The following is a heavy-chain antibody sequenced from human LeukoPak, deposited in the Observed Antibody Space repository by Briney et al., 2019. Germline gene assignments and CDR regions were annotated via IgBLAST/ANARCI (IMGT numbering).Heavy chain of an antibody. CDR2: ISSSGSTI. V-gene: IGHV3-11*04. D-gene: IGHD6-13*01. J-gene: IGHJ4*02. CDR1: GFTFSDYY. CDR3: ARERLSSSSFFDY. Sequence: GGSLRLSCAASGFTFSDYYMSWIRQAPGKGLEWVSYISSSGSTIYYADSVKGRFTISRDNAKNSLYLQMNSLRAEDTAVYYCARERLSSSSFFDYWGQGTLVTVSS.